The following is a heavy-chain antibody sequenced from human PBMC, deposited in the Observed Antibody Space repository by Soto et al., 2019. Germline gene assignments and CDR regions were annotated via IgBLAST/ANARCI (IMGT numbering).Heavy chain of an antibody. V-gene: IGHV5-51*01. J-gene: IGHJ4*02. CDR3: ARLDNYGDYQEPFHY. CDR1: GYSFTSYW. D-gene: IGHD4-17*01. CDR2: IYPGDSDT. Sequence: PGESLKISCKGSGYSFTSYWIGWVRQMPGKGLEWMGIIYPGDSDTRYSPSFQGQVTISADKSISTAYLQWSSLKASDTAMYYCARLDNYGDYQEPFHYWGQGTLVTVSS.